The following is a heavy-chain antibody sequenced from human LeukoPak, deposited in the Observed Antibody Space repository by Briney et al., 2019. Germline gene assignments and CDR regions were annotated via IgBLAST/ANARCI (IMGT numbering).Heavy chain of an antibody. J-gene: IGHJ5*02. CDR3: ARGRGVVVPAAIRGANWFDP. CDR2: INHSGST. D-gene: IGHD2-2*01. Sequence: SETLSLTCAVYGGSFSGYYWSWIRQPPGKGLEWLGEINHSGSTNYNPSLKSRVTISVDTSKNQFPLKLSSVTAADTAVYYCARGRGVVVPAAIRGANWFDPWGQGTLVTVSS. CDR1: GGSFSGYY. V-gene: IGHV4-34*01.